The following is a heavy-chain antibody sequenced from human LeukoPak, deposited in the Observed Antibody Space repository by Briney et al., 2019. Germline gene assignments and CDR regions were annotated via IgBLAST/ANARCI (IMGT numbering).Heavy chain of an antibody. V-gene: IGHV4-61*02. Sequence: SQTLSLTCTVSGGSISSGSYYWSWIRQPAGKGLEWIGRIYTSGSTNYNPSLKSRVTISVDTSKNQFSLKLSSVTAADTAVYYCARAPIELQRIDYWGQGTLVTVSS. CDR1: GGSISSGSYY. CDR3: ARAPIELQRIDY. J-gene: IGHJ4*02. CDR2: IYTSGST. D-gene: IGHD2-8*01.